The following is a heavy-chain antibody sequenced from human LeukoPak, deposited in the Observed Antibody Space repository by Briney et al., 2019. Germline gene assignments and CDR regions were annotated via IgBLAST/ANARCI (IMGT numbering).Heavy chain of an antibody. CDR1: GFTFSTYG. CDR3: TSATTVTTPVYYFDY. J-gene: IGHJ4*02. CDR2: VSGGGVNT. D-gene: IGHD4-17*01. V-gene: IGHV3-23*01. Sequence: GGSLRLSCAASGFTFSTYGLSWVRQAPGRGLEWVSIVSGGGVNTYYVDSVKGRFTISRDNSKNTLYLQMNSLKTEDTAVYYCTSATTVTTPVYYFDYWGQGTLVTVSS.